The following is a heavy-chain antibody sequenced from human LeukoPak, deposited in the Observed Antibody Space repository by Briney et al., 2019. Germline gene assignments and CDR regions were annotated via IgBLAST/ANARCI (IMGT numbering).Heavy chain of an antibody. CDR1: GYTLTELS. J-gene: IGHJ4*02. CDR3: ATGRTSLELVWVYYFDY. Sequence: ASVKVSCKVSGYTLTELSMHWVRQAPGKGLEWMGGFDPEDGETIYAQKFQGRVTMPEDTSTDTAYMELSSLRSEDTAVYYCATGRTSLELVWVYYFDYWGQGTLVTVSS. V-gene: IGHV1-24*01. D-gene: IGHD1-7*01. CDR2: FDPEDGET.